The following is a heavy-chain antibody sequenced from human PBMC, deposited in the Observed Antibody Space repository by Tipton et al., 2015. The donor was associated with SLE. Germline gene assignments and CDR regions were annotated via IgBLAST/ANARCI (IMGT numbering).Heavy chain of an antibody. CDR3: AREPIAVAGRHGMGV. J-gene: IGHJ6*02. D-gene: IGHD6-19*01. CDR1: GFTVSSNY. CDR2: IYSGGST. V-gene: IGHV3-66*02. Sequence: SLRLSCAASGFTVSSNYMSWVRQAPGKGLEWVSVIYSGGSTYYADSVKGRFTISRDNSKNTLYLQMNSLRAEDTAVYYCAREPIAVAGRHGMGVWGQGTTVTVSS.